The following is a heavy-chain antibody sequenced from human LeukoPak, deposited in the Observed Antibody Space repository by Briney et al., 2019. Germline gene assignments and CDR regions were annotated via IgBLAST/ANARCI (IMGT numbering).Heavy chain of an antibody. Sequence: GGSLRLSCAASGFTFSDYYMSWIRQAPGKGLEWVSYISSSGSTIYYADSVKGRFTISRDNAKNSLYLQMNSLRAEDTAVYYCARERKTTVTTAEYFQHWGQGTLVTVSS. J-gene: IGHJ1*01. CDR1: GFTFSDYY. CDR2: ISSSGSTI. V-gene: IGHV3-11*04. CDR3: ARERKTTVTTAEYFQH. D-gene: IGHD4-17*01.